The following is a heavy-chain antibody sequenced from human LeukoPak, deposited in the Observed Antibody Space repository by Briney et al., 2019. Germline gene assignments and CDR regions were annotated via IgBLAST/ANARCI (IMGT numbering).Heavy chain of an antibody. CDR3: ARDPRGPEY. V-gene: IGHV3-48*03. J-gene: IGHJ4*02. Sequence: PGGSLRLSCAVSGFTFSRYEMSWVRQAPGKWLEWISFISPSGSTMYYVDSVKGRFIISRDNAKDSLYLQMNSLRVEDTAVYYCARDPRGPEYWGQGTLVTVSS. CDR2: ISPSGSTM. D-gene: IGHD1-14*01. CDR1: GFTFSRYE.